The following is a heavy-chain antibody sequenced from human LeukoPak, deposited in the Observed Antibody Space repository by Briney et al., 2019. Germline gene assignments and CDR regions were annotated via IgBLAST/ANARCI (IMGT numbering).Heavy chain of an antibody. CDR3: AKVVLRYFDWFTFDY. D-gene: IGHD3-9*01. V-gene: IGHV3-23*01. CDR1: GFTFSSYA. Sequence: GGSLRLSCAASGFTFSSYAMSWVRQAPGKGLEWVSAISGSGGSTHYADSVKGRFTISRDNSKNTLYLQMNSLRAEDTAVYYCAKVVLRYFDWFTFDYWGQGTLVTVSS. CDR2: ISGSGGST. J-gene: IGHJ4*02.